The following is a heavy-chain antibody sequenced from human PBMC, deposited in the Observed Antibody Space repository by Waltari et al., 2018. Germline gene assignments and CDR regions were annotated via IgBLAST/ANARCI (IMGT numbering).Heavy chain of an antibody. CDR2: IFSNDEK. J-gene: IGHJ4*02. CDR1: GFSLSNARMG. V-gene: IGHV2-26*01. Sequence: QVTLKESGPVLVKPTETLTLTCTVSGFSLSNARMGVSWIRQPPGKALEWLAHIFSNDEKSYSTSLKSRLTISKDTSKSQVVLTMTNMDPVDTATYYCARMMASVTTDFDYWGQGTLVTVSS. CDR3: ARMMASVTTDFDY. D-gene: IGHD4-4*01.